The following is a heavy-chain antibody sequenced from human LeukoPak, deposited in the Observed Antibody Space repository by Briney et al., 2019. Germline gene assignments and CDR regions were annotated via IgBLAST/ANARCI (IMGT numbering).Heavy chain of an antibody. CDR1: GGSISSGSYY. D-gene: IGHD4-23*01. CDR2: IYTSGST. J-gene: IGHJ6*02. CDR3: ARAPTIRGGNPSRVRGMDV. Sequence: PSETLSLICTVSGGSISSGSYYWIWIRQPAGKGLEWIVRIYTSGSTNYNPSLKSRVTISVDTSKNQFSLKLSSVTAADMAVYYCARAPTIRGGNPSRVRGMDVWGQGTTVTVSS. V-gene: IGHV4-61*02.